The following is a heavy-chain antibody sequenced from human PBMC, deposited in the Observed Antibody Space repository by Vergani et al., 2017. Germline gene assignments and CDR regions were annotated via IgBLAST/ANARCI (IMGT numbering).Heavy chain of an antibody. CDR2: IYYSGST. D-gene: IGHD3-22*01. CDR1: GGSISSYY. CDR3: ARAIEYYYDSSGYRVVWFDP. Sequence: QVQLQESGPGLVKPSETLSLTCTVSGGSISSYYWSWIRQPPGKGLEWIWYIYYSGSTNYNPSLKSRVTISVDTSKNQFSLKLSSVTAADTAVYYCARAIEYYYDSSGYRVVWFDPWGQGTLVTVSS. V-gene: IGHV4-59*01. J-gene: IGHJ5*02.